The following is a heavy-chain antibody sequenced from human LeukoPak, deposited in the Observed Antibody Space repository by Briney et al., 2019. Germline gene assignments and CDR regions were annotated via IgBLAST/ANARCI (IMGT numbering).Heavy chain of an antibody. CDR2: IFYSGST. CDR1: GGSISSYY. V-gene: IGHV4-59*01. Sequence: SETLSLTCTVSGGSISSYYWSWIRQPPGMGLEWIGYIFYSGSTNYNPSLKSRVTISVDTSKNQFSLKLTSVTAADTAVYYCARHGPYSSSSPFDYWGQGTLVTVSS. D-gene: IGHD6-6*01. J-gene: IGHJ4*02. CDR3: ARHGPYSSSSPFDY.